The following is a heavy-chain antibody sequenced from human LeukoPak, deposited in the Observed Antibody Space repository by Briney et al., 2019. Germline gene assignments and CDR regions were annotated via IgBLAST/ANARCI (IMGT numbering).Heavy chain of an antibody. CDR1: GGSISSSNW. CDR3: TREPRDSYGSANYGFDY. D-gene: IGHD3-10*01. Sequence: SETLSLTCAVPGGSISSSNWWSRVRQPPGKGLEWIGEIYHSGSTNYNPSLKSRVTISVDKSKNQFSLKLSSVTAADTAVYYCTREPRDSYGSANYGFDYWGQGTLVTVSS. V-gene: IGHV4-4*02. J-gene: IGHJ4*02. CDR2: IYHSGST.